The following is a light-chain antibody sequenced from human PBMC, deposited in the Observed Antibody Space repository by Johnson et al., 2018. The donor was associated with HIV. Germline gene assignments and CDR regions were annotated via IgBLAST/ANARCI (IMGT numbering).Light chain of an antibody. CDR1: SSNIGNNY. V-gene: IGLV1-51*02. J-gene: IGLJ1*01. Sequence: QPVLTQPPSVSAAPGQKVTISCSGSSSNIGNNYVSWYQQLPGTAPKLLIYENNKRPSGIPDRFSGSKSGTSATLGITGLQTGDEADYYCGTWDSSPNTFVFGTGTRVTVL. CDR2: ENN. CDR3: GTWDSSPNTFV.